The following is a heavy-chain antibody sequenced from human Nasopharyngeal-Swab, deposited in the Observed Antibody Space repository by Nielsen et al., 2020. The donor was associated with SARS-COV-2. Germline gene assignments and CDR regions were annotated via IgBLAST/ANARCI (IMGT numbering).Heavy chain of an antibody. CDR3: VGSSWYGDYIYYYGMDV. V-gene: IGHV4-39*07. Sequence: SELLSFTCTVSGGSISSSSYYWGWIRQPPGKGLEWIGSIYYSGSTYSNPSLKSRVTISVDTSKNQFSLKLSSVTAADTAVYYCVGSSWYGDYIYYYGMDVWGQGTTVTVSS. D-gene: IGHD6-13*01. J-gene: IGHJ6*02. CDR2: IYYSGST. CDR1: GGSISSSSYY.